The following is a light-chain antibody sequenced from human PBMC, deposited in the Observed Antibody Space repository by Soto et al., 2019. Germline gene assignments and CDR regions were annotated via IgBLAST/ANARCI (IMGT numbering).Light chain of an antibody. V-gene: IGKV3-20*01. Sequence: EIVLTQSPGTLSLSPGERATLSCRASQSVSSSYLAWYQQKPGQAPRLLIYGASSRATGIPDRFSGSGSGTDFILTISRLEPDDFAVYYCQQYGSSPVAFGQGTKVEIK. J-gene: IGKJ1*01. CDR1: QSVSSSY. CDR3: QQYGSSPVA. CDR2: GAS.